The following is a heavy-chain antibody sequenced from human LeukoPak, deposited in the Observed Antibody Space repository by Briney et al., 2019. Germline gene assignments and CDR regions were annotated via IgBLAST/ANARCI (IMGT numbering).Heavy chain of an antibody. CDR1: GFTFSSYE. V-gene: IGHV3-48*01. D-gene: IGHD3-10*01. CDR3: ARARISMIRGAWD. CDR2: ISSSSSTI. J-gene: IGHJ4*02. Sequence: GGSLRLSCAASGFTFSSYEMNWVRQAPGKGLEWVSYISSSSSTIYYAGSVKGRFTISRDNAKNSLYLQMHSLRAEDTAVYYCARARISMIRGAWDWGQGTLVTVSS.